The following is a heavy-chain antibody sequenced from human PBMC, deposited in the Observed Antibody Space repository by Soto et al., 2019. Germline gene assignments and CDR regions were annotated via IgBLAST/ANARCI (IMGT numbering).Heavy chain of an antibody. D-gene: IGHD4-4*01. CDR1: GFTFSSYA. Sequence: HPGGSLRLSCAASGFTFSSYAVHWVRQAPGKGLEWVAVISYDGSNKYYTDSVKGRFTISRDNSKNTLYLQMNSLRAEDTAVYYCARPLWRDDYNWGYFDLWGRGTLVTVSS. CDR2: ISYDGSNK. J-gene: IGHJ2*01. V-gene: IGHV3-30-3*01. CDR3: ARPLWRDDYNWGYFDL.